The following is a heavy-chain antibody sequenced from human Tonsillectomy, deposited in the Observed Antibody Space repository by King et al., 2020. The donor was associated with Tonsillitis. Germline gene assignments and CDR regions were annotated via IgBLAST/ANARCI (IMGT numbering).Heavy chain of an antibody. D-gene: IGHD3-22*01. Sequence: VQLVESGGGLVQPGGSLRLSCAASGFTFSSYWMTWVRQAPGKGLEWVANIKQDGSEKYYVDSVKGRFTISRDNAKNPLYLQMNSLRAEDTAVYYCARDPTYYYDSSGYYYSHFDYWGQGTLVTVSS. CDR3: ARDPTYYYDSSGYYYSHFDY. V-gene: IGHV3-7*04. J-gene: IGHJ4*02. CDR1: GFTFSSYW. CDR2: IKQDGSEK.